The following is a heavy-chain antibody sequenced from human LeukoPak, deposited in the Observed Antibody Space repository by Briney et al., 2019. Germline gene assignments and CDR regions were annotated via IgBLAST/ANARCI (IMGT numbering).Heavy chain of an antibody. D-gene: IGHD5-12*01. CDR1: GGSFSGYY. J-gene: IGHJ4*02. CDR3: AGARWLRPIDY. Sequence: PSETLSLTCAVYGGSFSGYYWSWIRQPPGKGLEWIGAINHSGSTNYNPSLKSRVTISVDTSKNQFSLKLSSVTAADTAVYYCAGARWLRPIDYWGQGTLVTVSS. V-gene: IGHV4-34*01. CDR2: INHSGST.